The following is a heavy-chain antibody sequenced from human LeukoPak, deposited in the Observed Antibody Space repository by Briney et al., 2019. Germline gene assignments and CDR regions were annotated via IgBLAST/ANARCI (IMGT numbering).Heavy chain of an antibody. Sequence: GGSLRLSCAASGFTFSSYAMSWVRQAPGKGLKWVSAISGSGGSTYYADSVKGRFTISRDNSKNTLYLQMNSLRAEDTAVYYCAILSSSVVGGMDVWGQGTTVTVSS. V-gene: IGHV3-23*01. CDR3: AILSSSVVGGMDV. CDR1: GFTFSSYA. J-gene: IGHJ6*02. CDR2: ISGSGGST. D-gene: IGHD6-6*01.